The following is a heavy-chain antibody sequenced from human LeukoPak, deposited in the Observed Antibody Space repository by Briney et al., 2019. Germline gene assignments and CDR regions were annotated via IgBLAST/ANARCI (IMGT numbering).Heavy chain of an antibody. Sequence: ASVKVSCKASGGAFSSYVISWVRQAPGQGLEWMGIINPSGGSTSYAQKFQGRVTMTRDTSISTAYMELSRLRSDDTAVYYCARVRYRLAETYIDYWGQGTLVTVSS. CDR1: GGAFSSYV. CDR3: ARVRYRLAETYIDY. J-gene: IGHJ4*02. V-gene: IGHV1-46*01. CDR2: INPSGGST. D-gene: IGHD3-16*01.